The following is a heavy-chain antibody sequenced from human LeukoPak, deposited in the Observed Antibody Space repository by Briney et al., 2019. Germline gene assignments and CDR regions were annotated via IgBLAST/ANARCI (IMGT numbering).Heavy chain of an antibody. J-gene: IGHJ4*02. D-gene: IGHD2-15*01. CDR1: GFTLSSYA. Sequence: GGSLRLSCAASGFTLSSYAMRWVRQAPGKGLEWVSAISDTGNTYHADSVKGRFTISRDSSKNTLFLQMNRLRPEDAAVYYCAKAPVTTCRGAFCYPSDYWGLGTLVTVSS. V-gene: IGHV3-23*01. CDR2: ISDTGNT. CDR3: AKAPVTTCRGAFCYPSDY.